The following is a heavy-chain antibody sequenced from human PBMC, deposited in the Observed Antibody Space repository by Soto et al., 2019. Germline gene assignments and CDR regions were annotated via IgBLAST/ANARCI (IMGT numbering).Heavy chain of an antibody. J-gene: IGHJ4*02. CDR3: AKPPRNLRGYYFDY. D-gene: IGHD1-26*01. CDR2: ISGSGCST. CDR1: GFTFSSYA. Sequence: EVQLLESGGGLVQPGGSLRLSCAASGFTFSSYAMSWVRQAPGKGLEWVSAISGSGCSTYYADSVKGRFTISRDNSKNTLYLQMTSLRAEDTAVYYCAKPPRNLRGYYFDYWGQGTLVTVSS. V-gene: IGHV3-23*01.